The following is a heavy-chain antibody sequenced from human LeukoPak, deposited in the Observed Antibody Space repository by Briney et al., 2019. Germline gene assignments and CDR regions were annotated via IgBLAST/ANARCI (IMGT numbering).Heavy chain of an antibody. V-gene: IGHV3-23*01. J-gene: IGHJ4*02. CDR1: GFTFSNLA. CDR2: ISDSGGTT. D-gene: IGHD6-19*01. CDR3: AKDARRYSGWYFFDH. Sequence: GGSLRLSCVASGFTFSNLAMGWVRQAPGKGLEWVSVISDSGGTTYYADSVKGRFTISRDNSRNTLYLQMNSLRVDDTAVYYCAKDARRYSGWYFFDHWGQGTLATVSS.